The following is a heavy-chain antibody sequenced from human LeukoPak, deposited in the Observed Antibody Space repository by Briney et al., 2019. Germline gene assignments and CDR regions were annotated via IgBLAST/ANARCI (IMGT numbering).Heavy chain of an antibody. Sequence: GGSLRLSCAASGFTFSSYSMNWVRQAPGKGLEWVSYISSSSSTIYYADSVKGRFTISRDNAKSSLDLQMNSLRAEDTAVYYCARGHYGLDVWGQGTTVTVSS. CDR3: ARGHYGLDV. V-gene: IGHV3-48*04. J-gene: IGHJ6*02. CDR2: ISSSSSTI. CDR1: GFTFSSYS.